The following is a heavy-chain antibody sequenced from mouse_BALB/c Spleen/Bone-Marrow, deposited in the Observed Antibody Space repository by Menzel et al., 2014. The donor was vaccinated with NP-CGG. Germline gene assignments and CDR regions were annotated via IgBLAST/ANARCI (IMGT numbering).Heavy chain of an antibody. CDR1: GYSFTSYW. CDR2: IHPSDTET. Sequence: VQLQQSEAELVRPGASVRLSCKASGYSFTSYWMNWVKQRPGQGLEWIGMIHPSDTETRLNQRFKDKATLTVDKSSSTAYMQLSSPTSEDSAVYYCARLEGNYGSTFAYWGQGTLVTVSA. J-gene: IGHJ3*01. CDR3: ARLEGNYGSTFAY. D-gene: IGHD1-1*01. V-gene: IGHV1-61*01.